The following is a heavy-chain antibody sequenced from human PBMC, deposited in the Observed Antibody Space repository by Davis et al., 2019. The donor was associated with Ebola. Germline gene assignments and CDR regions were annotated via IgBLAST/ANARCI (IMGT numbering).Heavy chain of an antibody. Sequence: PGGSLRLSCAASGFTFDDYAMHWVRQAPGKGLEWVSGISWNSGSIGYADSVKGRFTISRDNAKNSLYLQMNSLRAEDTALYYCAKDRMGVATIRLFAFDYWGQGTLVTVSS. CDR2: ISWNSGSI. D-gene: IGHD5-24*01. CDR3: AKDRMGVATIRLFAFDY. J-gene: IGHJ4*02. V-gene: IGHV3-9*01. CDR1: GFTFDDYA.